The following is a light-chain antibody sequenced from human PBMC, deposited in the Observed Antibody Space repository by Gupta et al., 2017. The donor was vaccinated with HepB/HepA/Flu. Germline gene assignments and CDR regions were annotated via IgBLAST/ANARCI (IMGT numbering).Light chain of an antibody. J-gene: IGKJ4*01. V-gene: IGKV4-1*01. CDR2: WAS. CDR3: QQYYTSPFT. Sequence: DIVMTQSPDSLAVSLGERATINCKPSQSVLYSSNNNNYLAWYQQKPGPPPKLFIYWASTRASGVPDRFSGSGSGTDFTLTISSLKAEDVAVDYCQQYYTSPFTFGGGTKVEIK. CDR1: QSVLYSSNNNNY.